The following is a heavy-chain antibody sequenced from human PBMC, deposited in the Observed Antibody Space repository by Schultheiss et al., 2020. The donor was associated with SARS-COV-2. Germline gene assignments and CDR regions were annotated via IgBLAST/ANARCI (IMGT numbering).Heavy chain of an antibody. Sequence: GGSLRLSCAASGFTFSSYGMHWVRQAPGKGLEWVAVIWYDGSNKYYADSVKGRFTISRDNSKNSLYLQMNSLRAEDTAVYYCARYTVTTPLPYYYYYGMDVWGQGTTVTVSS. CDR3: ARYTVTTPLPYYYYYGMDV. D-gene: IGHD4-11*01. CDR1: GFTFSSYG. J-gene: IGHJ6*02. CDR2: IWYDGSNK. V-gene: IGHV3-33*01.